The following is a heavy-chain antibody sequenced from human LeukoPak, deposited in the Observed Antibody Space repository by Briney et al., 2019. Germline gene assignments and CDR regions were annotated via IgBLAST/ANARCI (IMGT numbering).Heavy chain of an antibody. CDR1: GGSFGGYY. CDR3: ARGGLSSGWYQQYYFDY. Sequence: PSETLSLTCAVYGGSFGGYYWSWIRQPPGKGLEWIGEINHSGSTNYNPSLKSRVTISVDTSKNQFSLKLSSVTAADTAVYYCARGGLSSGWYQQYYFDYWGQGTLVTVSS. CDR2: INHSGST. V-gene: IGHV4-34*01. D-gene: IGHD6-19*01. J-gene: IGHJ4*02.